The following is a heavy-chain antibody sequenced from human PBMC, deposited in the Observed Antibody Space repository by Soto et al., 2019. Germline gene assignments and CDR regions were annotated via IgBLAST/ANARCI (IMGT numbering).Heavy chain of an antibody. D-gene: IGHD1-26*01. Sequence: PGGSLRLSCAASGFTFSSYSMNWVRQAPGKGLEWVSYISSSSSTIYYADSVKGRFTISRDNAKNSLYLQMNSLRDEDTAVYYCARAGGTLGDTTSVLYYFDYWGQGTLVTVSS. CDR1: GFTFSSYS. CDR2: ISSSSSTI. J-gene: IGHJ4*02. CDR3: ARAGGTLGDTTSVLYYFDY. V-gene: IGHV3-48*02.